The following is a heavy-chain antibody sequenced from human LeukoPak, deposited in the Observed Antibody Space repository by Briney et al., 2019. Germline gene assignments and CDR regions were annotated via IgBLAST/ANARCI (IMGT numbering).Heavy chain of an antibody. CDR3: VAMAR. V-gene: IGHV1-8*02. D-gene: IGHD5-24*01. Sequence: GASVKVSCKASGYSFTDLYIHWVRQAPGQGLEWMGWMNPNSGNTGYAQRFQGRVTMTRDTSISTAYMALSSLTSEDTAVYYYVAMARWGQGTLVTVSS. J-gene: IGHJ4*02. CDR2: MNPNSGNT. CDR1: GYSFTDLY.